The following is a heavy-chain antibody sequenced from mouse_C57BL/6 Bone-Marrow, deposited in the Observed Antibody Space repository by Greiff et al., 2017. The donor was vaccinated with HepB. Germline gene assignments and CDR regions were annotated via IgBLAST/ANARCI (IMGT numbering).Heavy chain of an antibody. Sequence: VQLQQSVAELVRPGASVKLSCTASGFNIKNTYMHWVKQGPEQGLEWIGSIDTANGNTKYAPKLKGKATITADTTTNTVYLQLSSLTSEDTAFYYCARGNSSSLYFEVWGTGTTVTVSS. CDR2: IDTANGNT. CDR3: ARGNSSSLYFEV. J-gene: IGHJ1*03. CDR1: GFNIKNTY. V-gene: IGHV14-3*01.